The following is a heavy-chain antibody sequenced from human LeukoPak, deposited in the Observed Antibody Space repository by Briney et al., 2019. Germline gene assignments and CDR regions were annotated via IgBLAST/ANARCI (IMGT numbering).Heavy chain of an antibody. CDR1: GYTFTGYY. CDR3: ARETGTTDYYYMDV. J-gene: IGHJ6*03. Sequence: ASVKVSCKASGYTFTGYYMHWVRQAPGQGLEWMGWINPNSGGTNYAQKFQGRVTMTRDTSISTAYMELSRLRSDDTAVYYCARETGTTDYYYMDVWGKGTTVTVSS. V-gene: IGHV1-2*02. D-gene: IGHD1-7*01. CDR2: INPNSGGT.